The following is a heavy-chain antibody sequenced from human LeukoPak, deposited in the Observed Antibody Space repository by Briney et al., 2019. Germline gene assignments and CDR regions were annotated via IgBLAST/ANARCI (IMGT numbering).Heavy chain of an antibody. CDR2: ISGSGGST. V-gene: IGHV3-23*01. J-gene: IGHJ5*02. CDR3: ASLYYYDSSGYYYRA. D-gene: IGHD3-22*01. Sequence: GGSLRPSCAASGFTFSSYAMSWVRQAPGKGLEWVSAISGSGGSTYYADSVKGRFTISRDNSKNTLYLQMNSLRAEDTAVYYCASLYYYDSSGYYYRAWGQGTLVTVSS. CDR1: GFTFSSYA.